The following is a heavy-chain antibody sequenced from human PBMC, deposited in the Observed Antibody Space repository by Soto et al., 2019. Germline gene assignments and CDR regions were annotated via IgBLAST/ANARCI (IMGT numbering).Heavy chain of an antibody. D-gene: IGHD2-8*01. Sequence: ASLKVSCKASGYTSTSYYINWVRQPTGQGLEWMGWMIPNSGNTGYAQKFQGRVTMTRNTSISTAYMELSSLRSEDTAVYYCARSRYCTNGVCYGIDYYYYGMDVWGQGTTVTVSS. V-gene: IGHV1-8*01. J-gene: IGHJ6*02. CDR3: ARSRYCTNGVCYGIDYYYYGMDV. CDR2: MIPNSGNT. CDR1: GYTSTSYY.